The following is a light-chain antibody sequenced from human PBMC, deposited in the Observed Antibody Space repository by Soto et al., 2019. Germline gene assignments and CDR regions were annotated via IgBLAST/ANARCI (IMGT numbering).Light chain of an antibody. CDR1: SSDVGGYNY. CDR2: EVS. Sequence: QSVLTQLPSASGSPGQSVTISCTGTSSDVGGYNYVSWYQQHPGKAPKLMIYEVSKRPSGVPDRFSGSKSGNTASLTVSGLQAEDDADYYCSSYAGSNNFVFGTGTKVT. CDR3: SSYAGSNNFV. J-gene: IGLJ1*01. V-gene: IGLV2-8*01.